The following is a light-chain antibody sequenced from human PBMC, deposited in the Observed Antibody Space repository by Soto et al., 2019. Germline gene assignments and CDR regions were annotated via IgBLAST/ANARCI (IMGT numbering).Light chain of an antibody. CDR2: EVN. Sequence: QSVLTQPPSASGSPGQSVTISCTGTPSDVGGYISVSWYQQHPGKAPKLIIYEVNKRPSGVPDRFSGSKSGASASLAISGLRSDDAGDYFCATWDDSLSGRVFGGGTKLTVL. V-gene: IGLV2-8*01. J-gene: IGLJ3*02. CDR1: PSDVGGYIS. CDR3: ATWDDSLSGRV.